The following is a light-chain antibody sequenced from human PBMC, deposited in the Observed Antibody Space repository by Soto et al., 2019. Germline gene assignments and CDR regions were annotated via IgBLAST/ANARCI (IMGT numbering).Light chain of an antibody. Sequence: IQLTQSPSSLTASVGDNVTITCRASQDIKTYLAWYQQKPGKAPKLLIYAAYSLPSGVPSRFSGSGSGTDFTLTISSLEPEDFAVFYCQHYVGSPPMYTFGQGTKLQIQ. CDR2: AAY. CDR1: QDIKTY. CDR3: QHYVGSPPMYT. V-gene: IGKV1-9*01. J-gene: IGKJ2*01.